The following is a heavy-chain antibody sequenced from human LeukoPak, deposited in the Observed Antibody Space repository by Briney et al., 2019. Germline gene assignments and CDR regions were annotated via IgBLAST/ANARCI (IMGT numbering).Heavy chain of an antibody. CDR2: ISSSSSTI. V-gene: IGHV3-48*01. J-gene: IGHJ5*01. CDR1: GVTFRSYI. D-gene: IGHD2-21*02. CDR3: ARIPVVVTGFDS. Sequence: PGGSLRLSCAASGVTFRSYIMNWVRQAPGKGLEWVSYISSSSSTIYYADSVKGRFTISRDNAKNSLYLQMNSLRVEDTAVYYCARIPVVVTGFDSWGQGTQVTVSS.